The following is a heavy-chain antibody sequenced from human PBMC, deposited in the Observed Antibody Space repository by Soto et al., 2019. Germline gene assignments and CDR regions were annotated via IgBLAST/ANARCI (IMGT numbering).Heavy chain of an antibody. CDR2: FYPGDSYT. J-gene: IGHJ3*01. CDR1: GYSFTSYC. CDR3: ARRYYYDSSGPLGAFDV. Sequence: PRESLMISFNVSGYSFTSYCIRSVLQMPVKVLQWMRIFYPGDSYTRYSPSFQGQVTIAADKSISTAYLQLSSLKASDTAMYYCARRYYYDSSGPLGAFDVWGQGKMVTVS. V-gene: IGHV5-51*01. D-gene: IGHD3-22*01.